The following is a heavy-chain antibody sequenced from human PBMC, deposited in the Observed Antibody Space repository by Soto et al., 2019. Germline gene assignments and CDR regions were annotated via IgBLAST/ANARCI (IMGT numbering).Heavy chain of an antibody. CDR3: ARDRRSSSSYYYYGMDV. Sequence: GGSLRLSCAASGFTVSSNYMNWVRQAPGKGLEWVSVIYSGGSTYYADSVKGRFTISRDNSKNTLYLQMNSLRAEDTAVYYCARDRRSSSSYYYYGMDVWGQGTTVTVSS. J-gene: IGHJ6*02. CDR2: IYSGGST. V-gene: IGHV3-53*01. D-gene: IGHD6-6*01. CDR1: GFTVSSNY.